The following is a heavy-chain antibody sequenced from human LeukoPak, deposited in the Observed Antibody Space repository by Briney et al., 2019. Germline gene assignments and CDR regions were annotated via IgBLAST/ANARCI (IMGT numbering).Heavy chain of an antibody. CDR3: ARDRGYGYGFFDY. V-gene: IGHV3-53*01. Sequence: GGSLRLSCAASGFTVRSIYMTWVRQAPGKGLEWVSSFYSGGSSYYADSVKGRFIISRDSSTDTLYLQMNSLRVEDTAVYFCARDRGYGYGFFDYRGQGTLVTVSS. CDR1: GFTVRSIY. CDR2: FYSGGSS. J-gene: IGHJ4*02. D-gene: IGHD5-18*01.